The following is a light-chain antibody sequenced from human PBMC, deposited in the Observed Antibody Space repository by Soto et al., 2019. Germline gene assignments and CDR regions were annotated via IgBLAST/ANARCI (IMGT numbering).Light chain of an antibody. V-gene: IGLV2-18*02. CDR3: SSYTSSSTLA. CDR2: DVT. J-gene: IGLJ1*01. CDR1: SSDVGTYNR. Sequence: QSALTQPPSVSGSPGQSVTISCTGTSSDVGTYNRVSWYQQSPGTAPKLMIYDVTNRPSGVPDRFSGSKSGNTASLTISGLQAEDEADYYCSSYTSSSTLAFGTGTKVTVL.